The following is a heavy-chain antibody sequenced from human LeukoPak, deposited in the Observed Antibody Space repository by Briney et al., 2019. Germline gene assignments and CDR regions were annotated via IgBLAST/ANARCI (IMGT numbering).Heavy chain of an antibody. J-gene: IGHJ3*02. CDR1: GFIFNTYA. D-gene: IGHD3-22*01. V-gene: IGHV3-23*01. CDR3: AKNAFYYDTSRLAFDI. CDR2: ITGSGGST. Sequence: GSLRLSCTASGFIFNTYAMNWVRQAPGKGLEWVSSITGSGGSTYYADSVKGRFTISRDNSRTTLYLQMMSLRAEDTAVYFCAKNAFYYDTSRLAFDIWGHGTMVTVSS.